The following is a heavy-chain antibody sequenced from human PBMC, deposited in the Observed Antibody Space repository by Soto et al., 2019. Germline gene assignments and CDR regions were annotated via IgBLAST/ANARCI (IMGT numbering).Heavy chain of an antibody. Sequence: SETLSLTCSVSGDSISNLDYFWAWIRQPPGQALEYIGYIYKSATTYYNPSFDSRVAISVDTSKRQFSLNVTSVTAADTAVYFCARGRYCLTGRCFPNWFDSWGQGALVTVSS. D-gene: IGHD7-27*01. V-gene: IGHV4-30-4*01. J-gene: IGHJ5*01. CDR2: IYKSATT. CDR1: GDSISNLDYF. CDR3: ARGRYCLTGRCFPNWFDS.